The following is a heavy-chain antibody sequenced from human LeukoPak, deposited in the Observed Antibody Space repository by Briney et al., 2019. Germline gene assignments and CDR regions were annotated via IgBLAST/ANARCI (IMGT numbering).Heavy chain of an antibody. J-gene: IGHJ4*02. CDR1: GFTFSSYA. V-gene: IGHV3-30-3*01. D-gene: IGHD6-13*01. Sequence: GGSLRLSCAASGFTFSSYAMHWVRQAPGKGLEWVAVISYDGSNKYYADSVKGRFTISRDNSKNTLYLLMNSLRAEDTAVYYCARDHISGAAVFDYWGQGTLVTVSS. CDR2: ISYDGSNK. CDR3: ARDHISGAAVFDY.